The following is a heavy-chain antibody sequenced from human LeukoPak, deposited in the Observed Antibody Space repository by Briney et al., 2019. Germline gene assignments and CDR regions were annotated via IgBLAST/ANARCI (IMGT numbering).Heavy chain of an antibody. CDR3: ARQVDSSGYPNWFDL. V-gene: IGHV4-59*01. CDR2: IYYSGST. Sequence: SETLSLTCTVSGGSIRSYYWSWIRQPPGKGLECIGYIYYSGSTNYNPSLKSRLTVSIDTSKNQVSLKLSSVTAADTAVYYCARQVDSSGYPNWFDLRGQGTLVTVSS. CDR1: GGSIRSYY. D-gene: IGHD3-22*01. J-gene: IGHJ5*02.